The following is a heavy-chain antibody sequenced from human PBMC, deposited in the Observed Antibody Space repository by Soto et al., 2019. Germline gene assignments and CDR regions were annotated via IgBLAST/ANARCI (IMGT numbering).Heavy chain of an antibody. V-gene: IGHV4-61*01. J-gene: IGHJ4*02. CDR2: GSYSGTT. D-gene: IGHD4-17*01. Sequence: SETLSLTCTVSGVSVSSGTFYWAWIRQPPGKGLEWIGFGSYSGTTNYKPSLKSRVTISVDTSRSQISLKVSSLTAADTAVYYCARGATVTQFDYWGRGTLVTVSS. CDR1: GVSVSSGTFY. CDR3: ARGATVTQFDY.